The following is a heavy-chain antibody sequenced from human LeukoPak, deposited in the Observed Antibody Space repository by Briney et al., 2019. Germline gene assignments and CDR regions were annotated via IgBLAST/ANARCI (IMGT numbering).Heavy chain of an antibody. D-gene: IGHD5/OR15-5a*01. V-gene: IGHV3-23*01. Sequence: GGSLRLSCAASGFTFSTYVMTWVRQAPGKGLEWVSTISGSGGSTYYADSVKGRFTISRDNSKNTLFLQMNSLRAEDTAVYYCARASRLGLAGMFDYWGQGTLVTVSS. CDR2: ISGSGGST. CDR1: GFTFSTYV. CDR3: ARASRLGLAGMFDY. J-gene: IGHJ4*02.